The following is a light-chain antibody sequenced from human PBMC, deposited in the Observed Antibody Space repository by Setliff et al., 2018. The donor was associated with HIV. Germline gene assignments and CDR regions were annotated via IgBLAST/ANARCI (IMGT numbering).Light chain of an antibody. CDR1: SSDVGGYNY. CDR2: EVS. CDR3: SSYTSSNIQV. J-gene: IGLJ1*01. V-gene: IGLV2-14*01. Sequence: QSVLTQPASVSGSPGQSIAISCTGTSSDVGGYNYVSWYQQHPGEAPKVMIYEVSNRPSGVSNRFSGSKSGNTASLTISGLQAEDEADYYCSSYTSSNIQVFGTGTKVT.